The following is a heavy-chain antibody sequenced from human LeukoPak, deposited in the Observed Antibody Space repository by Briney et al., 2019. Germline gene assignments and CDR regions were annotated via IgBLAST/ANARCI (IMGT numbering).Heavy chain of an antibody. CDR2: TYYSGST. V-gene: IGHV4-39*07. CDR3: ASGAVLVGYYYGMDV. CDR1: GASISSSTYS. J-gene: IGHJ6*02. Sequence: SETLSLTCTVSGASISSSTYSWGWIRQAPWKSLEWIGTTYYSGSTYYNPSLRSRVSISVDTSKTQFSLKLSSVTAADTAVYYCASGAVLVGYYYGMDVWGQGTTVTVSS. D-gene: IGHD1-26*01.